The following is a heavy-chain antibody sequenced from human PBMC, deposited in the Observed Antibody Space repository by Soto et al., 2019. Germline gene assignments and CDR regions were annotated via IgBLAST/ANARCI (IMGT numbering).Heavy chain of an antibody. Sequence: GGSLRLSCAASGFTFSNAWMSWVRQAPGKGLEWVGRIKSKTDGGTTDYAAPVKGRFTISRDDSKNTLYLQMNSLKTEDTAVYYCTTSESSGWYRGYYYYGMDVWGQGTTVTAP. CDR2: IKSKTDGGTT. CDR3: TTSESSGWYRGYYYYGMDV. D-gene: IGHD6-19*01. CDR1: GFTFSNAW. V-gene: IGHV3-15*01. J-gene: IGHJ6*02.